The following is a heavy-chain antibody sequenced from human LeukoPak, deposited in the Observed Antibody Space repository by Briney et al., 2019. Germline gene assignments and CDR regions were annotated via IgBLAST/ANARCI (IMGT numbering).Heavy chain of an antibody. D-gene: IGHD3-22*01. CDR2: INHSGST. J-gene: IGHJ4*02. V-gene: IGHV4-34*01. CDR3: ARGRNEDYDSSCYYYGNFDY. Sequence: PSGTLCLSCAVSGVSFSGYYWSWVRQPPGKGLEWIGEINHSGSTSYNPSLKSRDTMSVHRSKNQFSLKLSSVTAADTAVYYCARGRNEDYDSSCYYYGNFDYWGQGTLVTVSS. CDR1: GVSFSGYY.